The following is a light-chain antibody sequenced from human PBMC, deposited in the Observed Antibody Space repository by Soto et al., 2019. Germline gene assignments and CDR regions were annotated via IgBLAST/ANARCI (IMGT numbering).Light chain of an antibody. CDR1: SSDVGGYNY. CDR2: DVS. V-gene: IGLV2-11*01. CDR3: SSFAGNYIYV. J-gene: IGLJ1*01. Sequence: QSALTQPRSVSGSPGQSVTISCTGTSSDVGGYNYVSWYLQHPGKAPKVMIYDVSKRPSGVPDRFSGSKSGNTASLTISGLQSEDEADYYCSSFAGNYIYVFGTGTKVTVL.